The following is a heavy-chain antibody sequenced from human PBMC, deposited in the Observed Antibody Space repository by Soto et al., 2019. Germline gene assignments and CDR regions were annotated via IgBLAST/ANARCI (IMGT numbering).Heavy chain of an antibody. V-gene: IGHV4-59*01. CDR1: GGSISSYY. CDR2: IYYSGST. D-gene: IGHD6-19*01. Sequence: QVQLQESGPGLVKPSETLSLTCTVSGGSISSYYWSWIRQPPGKGLEWIGYIYYSGSTNYNPSLKRRVTISVDTSKNQFSLKLSSVTAADTAVYYCARRHSSGFRGWYFDLWGRGTLVTVSS. J-gene: IGHJ2*01. CDR3: ARRHSSGFRGWYFDL.